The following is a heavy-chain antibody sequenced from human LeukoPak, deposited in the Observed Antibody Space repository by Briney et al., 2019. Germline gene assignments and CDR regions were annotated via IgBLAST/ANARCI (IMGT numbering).Heavy chain of an antibody. V-gene: IGHV3-33*01. Sequence: PGGSLRLSCAASGFTFSSYGMHWVRQAPGKGLEWVAVIWYDGNNKYYADSVKGRFTNSRDNSKNTLYLQMNSLRAEDTAVYYCARDPSTYGDEGLDYWGQGTLVTVSS. J-gene: IGHJ4*02. CDR3: ARDPSTYGDEGLDY. CDR1: GFTFSSYG. CDR2: IWYDGNNK. D-gene: IGHD4-17*01.